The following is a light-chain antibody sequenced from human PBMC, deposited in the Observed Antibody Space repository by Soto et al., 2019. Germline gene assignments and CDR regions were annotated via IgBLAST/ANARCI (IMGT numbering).Light chain of an antibody. V-gene: IGKV3-20*01. CDR1: QSVSGNY. J-gene: IGKJ1*01. Sequence: EIVLTQSPGTLSLSPGERATLSCRASQSVSGNYVLWYQQKPGQAPRLLTYDASSRATGIPERFSGSGCGTDFTITISRLEPEDFAVYYCQQYGSSPWTFGQGSKVEIK. CDR3: QQYGSSPWT. CDR2: DAS.